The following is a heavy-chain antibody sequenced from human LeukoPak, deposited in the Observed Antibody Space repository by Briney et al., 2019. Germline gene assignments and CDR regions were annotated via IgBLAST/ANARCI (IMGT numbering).Heavy chain of an antibody. Sequence: SETLSLTCTVSGGSISSYYWSWIRQPPGKGLEWIGYIYYSGSTNYNPSLKSRVTISVDTSENQFSLKLSSVTAADTAVYYCARSKRRGDYGDLDIWGQGTMVTVSS. V-gene: IGHV4-59*01. J-gene: IGHJ3*02. CDR3: ARSKRRGDYGDLDI. D-gene: IGHD4-17*01. CDR1: GGSISSYY. CDR2: IYYSGST.